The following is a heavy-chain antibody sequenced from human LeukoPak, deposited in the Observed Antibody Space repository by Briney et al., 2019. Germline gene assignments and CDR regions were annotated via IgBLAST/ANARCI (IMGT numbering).Heavy chain of an antibody. V-gene: IGHV3-48*02. J-gene: IGHJ4*02. D-gene: IGHD2-21*02. CDR2: ISSSNNTI. CDR3: ARSTYCGGDCYPALGY. Sequence: GGSLRLSCAASGFTFSTSSINWVRQAPGKGLEWVSYISSSNNTIYYADSVKGRFTISRDNAKNSLYLQMNSLRDEDTAVYYCARSTYCGGDCYPALGYWGQGTPVTVSS. CDR1: GFTFSTSS.